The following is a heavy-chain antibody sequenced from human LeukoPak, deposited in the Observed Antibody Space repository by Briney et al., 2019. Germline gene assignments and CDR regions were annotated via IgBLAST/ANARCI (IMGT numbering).Heavy chain of an antibody. J-gene: IGHJ3*02. V-gene: IGHV3-13*01. CDR3: IRGGIEVSGIDAFDI. D-gene: IGHD5/OR15-5a*01. CDR1: GFTFSRYD. CDR2: IGIAGDT. Sequence: GGSLRLSCAASGFTFSRYDMHWVCEAPGRGLEWVSAIGIAGDTYYPDSVKGRFTNSRENAKSFMYLQMSSLKDGDTTVYYCIRGGIEVSGIDAFDICGQGTMVTVSS.